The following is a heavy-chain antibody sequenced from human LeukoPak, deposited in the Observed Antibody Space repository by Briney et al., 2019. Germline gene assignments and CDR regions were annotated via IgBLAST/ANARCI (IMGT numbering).Heavy chain of an antibody. CDR3: ARQSPITYDILTGYYPDAFDI. CDR2: IYYSGST. J-gene: IGHJ3*02. CDR1: GGSFSGYY. V-gene: IGHV4-31*11. D-gene: IGHD3-9*01. Sequence: SETLSLTCAVYGGSFSGYYWSWIRQHPGKGLEWIGYIYYSGSTYYNPSLKSRVTISVDTSKNQFSLKLSSVTAADTAVYYCARQSPITYDILTGYYPDAFDIWGQGTMVTVSS.